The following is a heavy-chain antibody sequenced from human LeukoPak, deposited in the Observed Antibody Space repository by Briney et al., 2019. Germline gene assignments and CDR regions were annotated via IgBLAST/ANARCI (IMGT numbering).Heavy chain of an antibody. CDR2: IDTDGSFT. CDR3: ARLIRSSNAFDI. D-gene: IGHD2-8*01. V-gene: IGHV3-74*01. J-gene: IGHJ3*02. CDR1: GFTFSSYW. Sequence: PGGSLRLSCAASGFTFSSYWMHWVRQAPGKGLLWVSRIDTDGSFTSYADSVKGRFTISRDNAKNTLYLQMNSLRAEDTAVYYCARLIRSSNAFDIWGQGTMVTVSS.